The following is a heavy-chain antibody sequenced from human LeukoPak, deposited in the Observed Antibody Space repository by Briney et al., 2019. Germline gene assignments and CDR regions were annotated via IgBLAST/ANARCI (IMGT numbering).Heavy chain of an antibody. D-gene: IGHD6-13*01. CDR2: INTDGRTT. J-gene: IGHJ4*02. V-gene: IGHV3-74*01. CDR1: GFSFSSHW. CDR3: ARTIMAATGNDY. Sequence: GGSLRLSCAASGFSFSSHWMHWVRQVPGKGLVWVSRINTDGRTTNYADSVKGRFTISRDNAKNTLYLQMNSLRADDTAVYYCARTIMAATGNDYWGQGTLVTVSS.